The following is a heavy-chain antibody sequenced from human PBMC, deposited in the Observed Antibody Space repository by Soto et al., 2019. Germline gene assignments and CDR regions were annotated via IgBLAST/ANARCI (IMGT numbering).Heavy chain of an antibody. CDR1: GGTFSSYA. J-gene: IGHJ6*02. CDR2: IIPIFGTA. V-gene: IGHV1-69*01. D-gene: IGHD2-2*01. Sequence: QVQLVQSGAEVKKPGSSVKVSCKASGGTFSSYAISWVRQAPGQGLEWMGGIIPIFGTANYAQKFQGRVMIDAEETTSAAYMEISSLESGDTAVYYCARRPRGCSSTNCLDYDHYGRDVGGQGPTVTVSS. CDR3: ARRPRGCSSTNCLDYDHYGRDV.